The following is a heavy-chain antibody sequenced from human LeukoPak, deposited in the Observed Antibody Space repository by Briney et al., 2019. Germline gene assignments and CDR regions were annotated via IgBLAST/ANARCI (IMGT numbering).Heavy chain of an antibody. CDR1: GYTFTAYY. CDR3: ARAACSGGSCYSGYYYYYMDV. CDR2: INPNSGGT. Sequence: PSASVKVSCKASGYTFTAYYIHWVRQAPGQGLEWMGWINPNSGGTNFAQRFQGRVTMTRDTSINTAYMELSRLRSDDTAVYYCARAACSGGSCYSGYYYYYMDVWGKGTTVTISS. J-gene: IGHJ6*03. V-gene: IGHV1-2*02. D-gene: IGHD2-15*01.